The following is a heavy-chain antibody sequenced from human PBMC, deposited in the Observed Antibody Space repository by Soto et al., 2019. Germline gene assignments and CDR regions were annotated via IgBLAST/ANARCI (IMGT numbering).Heavy chain of an antibody. V-gene: IGHV3-30*18. CDR3: AKWGLSGHGMDV. CDR1: GYIFSNYG. Sequence: QVQLVESGGGVVQPGRSLRLSCAASGYIFSNYGMHWVRQAPGKGLEGVAVTSYDGSKKYYADSVKGRFTISKDNSKNRWYLQMNSLRIEDTGVYYGAKWGLSGHGMDVWGQGTTVTVSS. J-gene: IGHJ6*02. D-gene: IGHD3-16*01. CDR2: TSYDGSKK.